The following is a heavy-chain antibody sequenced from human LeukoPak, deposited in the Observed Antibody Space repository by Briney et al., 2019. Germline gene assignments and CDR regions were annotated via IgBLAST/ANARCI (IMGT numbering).Heavy chain of an antibody. CDR2: ISSSGSTI. J-gene: IGHJ4*02. Sequence: QPGGSLRLSCAASGFTFSSYEMPWVRPAPGKGLEWVSYISSSGSTIYYADSVKGRFTISRDNAKNSLYLQMNSLRAEDTAVYYCARDSSSWYFDYWGQGNLVTVSS. D-gene: IGHD6-13*01. CDR3: ARDSSSWYFDY. CDR1: GFTFSSYE. V-gene: IGHV3-48*03.